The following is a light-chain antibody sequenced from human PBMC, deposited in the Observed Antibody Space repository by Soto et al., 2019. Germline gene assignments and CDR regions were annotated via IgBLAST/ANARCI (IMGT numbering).Light chain of an antibody. CDR2: GAS. J-gene: IGKJ1*01. Sequence: IVITQSPSTVSLSPLERATLSCRASQSVSSNLAWYQQKPGQAPRLLIYGASTRATGIPARFSGSGSGTEFTLTISSLQSEDFAVYYCQQYNNWPQTFGQGTKVDIK. CDR1: QSVSSN. CDR3: QQYNNWPQT. V-gene: IGKV3-15*01.